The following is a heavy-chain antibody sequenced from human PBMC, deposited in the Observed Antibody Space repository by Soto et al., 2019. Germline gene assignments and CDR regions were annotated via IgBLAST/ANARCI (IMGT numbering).Heavy chain of an antibody. CDR2: ISGSGGST. V-gene: IGHV3-23*01. J-gene: IGHJ4*02. CDR1: GFTFSSYA. CDR3: AKSPESQQLVLYFDY. Sequence: EVQLLESGGGLVQPGGSLRLSCAASGFTFSSYAMSWVRQAPGKGLEWVSAISGSGGSTYYADSVKGRFTISRDNSKHTLYLQMNSLRAEDTAVYYCAKSPESQQLVLYFDYWGQGTLVTVSS. D-gene: IGHD6-13*01.